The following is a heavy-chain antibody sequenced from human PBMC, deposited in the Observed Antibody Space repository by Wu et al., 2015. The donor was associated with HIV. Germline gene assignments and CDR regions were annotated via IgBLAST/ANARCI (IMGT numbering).Heavy chain of an antibody. J-gene: IGHJ6*02. CDR2: ISAYSDNT. Sequence: QVQLVQSGAEVKKPGASVKVSCKASGYTFTDYGISWVRQAPGQGPEWMGWISAYSDNTNSAQKLQGRVTMTTDTSTSTAYVELRSLRSEDTALYYCAVGYCSGSSCQYHYAMDVWGQGTAVSVSS. CDR3: AVGYCSGSSCQYHYAMDV. D-gene: IGHD2-15*01. V-gene: IGHV1-18*01. CDR1: GYTFTDYG.